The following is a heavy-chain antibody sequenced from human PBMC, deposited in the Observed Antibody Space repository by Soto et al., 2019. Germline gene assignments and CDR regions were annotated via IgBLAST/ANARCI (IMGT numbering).Heavy chain of an antibody. CDR3: ANRDY. Sequence: SETLSLTCTVSGGSISSYYWSWIRQPPGKGLEWIGYIYDSGSPYYNPSLKSRATISADTSKNQFSLKLTSVTAADTAVYYCANRDYWGQGTLVTVSS. J-gene: IGHJ4*02. V-gene: IGHV4-59*08. CDR2: IYDSGSP. CDR1: GGSISSYY.